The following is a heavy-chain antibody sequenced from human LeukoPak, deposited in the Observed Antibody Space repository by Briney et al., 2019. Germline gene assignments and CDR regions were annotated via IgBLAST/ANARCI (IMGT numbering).Heavy chain of an antibody. Sequence: ASVKVSCKASGYTFTGSYIHWVRQAPGQGLEWMGWINPDSGITKYAQNFQGRVTMTRDTSISTASMEVRSLKSDDKAVYYSATDIRSSSALYEFDYWDQGTLVTASS. D-gene: IGHD6-19*01. CDR3: ATDIRSSSALYEFDY. J-gene: IGHJ4*02. CDR1: GYTFTGSY. CDR2: INPDSGIT. V-gene: IGHV1-2*02.